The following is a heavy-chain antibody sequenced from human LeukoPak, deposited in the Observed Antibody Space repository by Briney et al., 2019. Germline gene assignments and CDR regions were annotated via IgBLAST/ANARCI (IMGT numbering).Heavy chain of an antibody. V-gene: IGHV3-23*01. CDR1: GFTFSSYA. Sequence: PGGSLRLSCAASGFTFSSYAMSWVRQAPGKGLEWVSAISGSGGSIYYADSVKGRFTISRDNSKNTLYLQMNSLRAEDTAVYYCAKDPDEYYYYGMDVWGQGTTVTVSS. CDR3: AKDPDEYYYYGMDV. J-gene: IGHJ6*02. CDR2: ISGSGGSI.